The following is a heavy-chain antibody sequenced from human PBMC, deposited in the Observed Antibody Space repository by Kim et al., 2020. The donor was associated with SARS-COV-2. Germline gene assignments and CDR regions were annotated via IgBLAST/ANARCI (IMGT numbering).Heavy chain of an antibody. Sequence: GGSLRLSCAASGFTFSSYGMHWVRQAPGKGLEWVAVISYDGSNKYYADSVKGRFTISRDNSKNTLYLQMNSLRAEDTAVYYCAKDQWDDILTGYYLDYWGQGTLVTVSS. D-gene: IGHD3-9*01. CDR2: ISYDGSNK. CDR1: GFTFSSYG. CDR3: AKDQWDDILTGYYLDY. V-gene: IGHV3-30*18. J-gene: IGHJ4*02.